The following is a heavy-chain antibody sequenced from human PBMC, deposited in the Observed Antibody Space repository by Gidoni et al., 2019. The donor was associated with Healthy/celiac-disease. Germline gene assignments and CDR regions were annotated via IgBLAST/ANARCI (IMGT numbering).Heavy chain of an antibody. CDR2: ISYDGSNK. CDR1: GFTFSSYA. Sequence: QVQLVESGGGVVQPGRSLRLSCAASGFTFSSYAMHWVRQAPGKGLEWVAVISYDGSNKYYADSVKGRFTISRDNSKNTLYLQMNSLRAEDTAVYYCARDRVPAARGRIDYWGQGTLVTVSS. V-gene: IGHV3-30-3*01. D-gene: IGHD2-2*01. J-gene: IGHJ4*02. CDR3: ARDRVPAARGRIDY.